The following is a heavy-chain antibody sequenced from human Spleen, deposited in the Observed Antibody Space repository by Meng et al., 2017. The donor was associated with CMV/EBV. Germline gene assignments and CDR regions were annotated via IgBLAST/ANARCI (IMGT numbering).Heavy chain of an antibody. V-gene: IGHV4-38-2*01. Sequence: GSLRLSCAVSGGSISSGYYWGWIRQPPGKGLEWIGSIYHSGSTYYNPSLKSRVTISVDTSKNQFSLKLSSVTAADTAVYYCARAQAYTIGAFDIWGQGTMVTVSS. CDR3: ARAQAYTIGAFDI. CDR1: GGSISSGYY. CDR2: IYHSGST. J-gene: IGHJ3*02. D-gene: IGHD2-21*01.